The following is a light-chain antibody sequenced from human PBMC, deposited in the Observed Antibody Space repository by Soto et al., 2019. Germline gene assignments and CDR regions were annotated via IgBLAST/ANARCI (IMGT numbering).Light chain of an antibody. CDR3: QSYDSSLSGFVDV. CDR1: SSNIGAGYD. Sequence: QSVLTQPPSVSGAPGQRVTISCTGSSSNIGAGYDVHWYQQLPGTAPKLLIYGNSNRPSGVPDRFSGSKSGTSASLAITGLQAEDEADYYCQSYDSSLSGFVDVFGTGTKVTVL. J-gene: IGLJ1*01. V-gene: IGLV1-40*01. CDR2: GNS.